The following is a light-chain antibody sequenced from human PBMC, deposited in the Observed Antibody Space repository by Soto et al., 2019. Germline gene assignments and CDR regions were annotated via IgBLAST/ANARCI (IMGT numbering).Light chain of an antibody. Sequence: EIVMTQSPSTLSVSPGERATLSCRASQSVSSNLAWHQQKPGQAPMLLIYGASTRATGIPARFSGSGSGTEFTLTISSLQSEDFAVYYCQQYNNWPPLTFGGGTKVEIK. CDR1: QSVSSN. CDR3: QQYNNWPPLT. J-gene: IGKJ4*01. V-gene: IGKV3-15*01. CDR2: GAS.